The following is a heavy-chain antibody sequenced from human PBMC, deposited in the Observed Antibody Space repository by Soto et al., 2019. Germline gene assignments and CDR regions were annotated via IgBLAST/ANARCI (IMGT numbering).Heavy chain of an antibody. V-gene: IGHV3-30-3*01. Sequence: GGSLRLSCAASGFTFSSYAVHWVRQAPGKGLEWVAVISYDGSNKYYADSVKGRFTISRDNSKNTLYLQMNSLRAEDTAVYYCARGNHLMVVVILKGYYFDYWGQGTLVTVSS. CDR3: ARGNHLMVVVILKGYYFDY. J-gene: IGHJ4*02. D-gene: IGHD3-22*01. CDR2: ISYDGSNK. CDR1: GFTFSSYA.